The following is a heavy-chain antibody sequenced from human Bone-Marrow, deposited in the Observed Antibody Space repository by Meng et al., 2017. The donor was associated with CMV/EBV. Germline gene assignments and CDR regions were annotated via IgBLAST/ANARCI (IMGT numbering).Heavy chain of an antibody. CDR3: AKGRFTMVRGVLDY. Sequence: LKISCAASGFTFSSYGMHWVRQAPGKGLEWVAFIRYDGSNKYYADSVKGRFTISRDNSKNTLYLQMNSLRAEDTAVYYCAKGRFTMVRGVLDYWGQGTLVTVSS. D-gene: IGHD3-10*01. CDR2: IRYDGSNK. V-gene: IGHV3-30*02. J-gene: IGHJ4*02. CDR1: GFTFSSYG.